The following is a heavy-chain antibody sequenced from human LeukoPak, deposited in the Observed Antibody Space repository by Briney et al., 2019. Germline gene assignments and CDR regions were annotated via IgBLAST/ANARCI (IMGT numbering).Heavy chain of an antibody. J-gene: IGHJ4*02. Sequence: GGSLRLFCEASEFTFSSYSINWVRQAPGKGLEWVSSISSIRNYIYYADSVRGRFTISRDNARNSLYLQMNSLRAEDTAVYYCARLRGGYNYALGPFDYWGQGTLVTVSS. V-gene: IGHV3-21*01. CDR2: ISSIRNYI. CDR3: ARLRGGYNYALGPFDY. CDR1: EFTFSSYS. D-gene: IGHD5-18*01.